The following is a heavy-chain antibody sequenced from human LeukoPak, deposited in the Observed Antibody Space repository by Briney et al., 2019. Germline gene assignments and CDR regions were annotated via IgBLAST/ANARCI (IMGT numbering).Heavy chain of an antibody. J-gene: IGHJ4*02. CDR3: ARERSGYSYGPGVYYFDY. CDR1: GYTFTGYY. Sequence: ASVKVSCKASGYTFTGYYMHWVRQAPGQGLEWMGWINPNSGGTNYAQKFQGRVTMTRDTSISTAYMEPSRLRSDDTAVYYCARERSGYSYGPGVYYFDYWGQGTLVTVSS. D-gene: IGHD5-18*01. V-gene: IGHV1-2*02. CDR2: INPNSGGT.